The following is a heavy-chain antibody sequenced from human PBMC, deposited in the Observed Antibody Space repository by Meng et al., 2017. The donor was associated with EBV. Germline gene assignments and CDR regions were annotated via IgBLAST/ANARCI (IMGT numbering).Heavy chain of an antibody. CDR3: AKSRSSTPGIVDD. CDR2: IYDTGIT. CDR1: GVSVTSGAYH. J-gene: IGHJ4*02. Sequence: QVELQGPGPGLVKPSETLSLTCSVSGVSVTSGAYHWSWIRQSPGKGLEWIGYIYDTGITIYNPSLKSRVTISLETSKNQFSLKVNSVTTADTAVYYCAKSRSSTPGIVDDWGQGTLVTVSS. V-gene: IGHV4-61*08. D-gene: IGHD2/OR15-2a*01.